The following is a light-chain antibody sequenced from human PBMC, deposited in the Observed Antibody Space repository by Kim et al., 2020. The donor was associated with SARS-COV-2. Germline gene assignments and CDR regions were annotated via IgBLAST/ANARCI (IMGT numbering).Light chain of an antibody. CDR2: CTS. J-gene: IGKJ1*01. CDR1: RCLNRTS. Sequence: SAGQRDAPSSRACRCLNRTSVTGSPQNRGLAPRLLMFCTSPRATGIPDRFSGSGSGTDFTLTISRLEPEDSAVYYCQQYGTSPWTFGRGTQVDI. CDR3: QQYGTSPWT. V-gene: IGKV3-20*01.